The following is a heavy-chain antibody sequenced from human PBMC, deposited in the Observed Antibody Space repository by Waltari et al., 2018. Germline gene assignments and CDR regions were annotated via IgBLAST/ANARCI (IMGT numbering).Heavy chain of an antibody. CDR1: GFTFIRFS. CDR3: AKFKDTAMVRIFDY. J-gene: IGHJ4*02. Sequence: EVPLLESWGGLVPPWGSLRLSCSASGFTFIRFSLVWVLPAPGKGLEWVSAISGSGGSTYYADSVKGRFTISRDNSKNTLYLQMNSLRAEDTAVYYCAKFKDTAMVRIFDYWGQGTLVTVSS. D-gene: IGHD5-18*01. CDR2: ISGSGGST. V-gene: IGHV3-23*01.